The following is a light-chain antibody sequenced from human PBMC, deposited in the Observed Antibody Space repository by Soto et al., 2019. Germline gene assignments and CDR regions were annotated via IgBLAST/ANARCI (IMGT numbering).Light chain of an antibody. CDR2: DNN. CDR3: GTWDSSLSAAV. V-gene: IGLV1-51*01. Sequence: QSVLTQPPSVSAAPGQTVTISCSGSSSNIGNNYVSWYQQLPGTAPKLLIYDNNKRPSGIPDRFSGSKSGTSATLGITGLQTGDEDDYYCGTWDSSLSAAVFGGGTQLTVL. CDR1: SSNIGNNY. J-gene: IGLJ7*01.